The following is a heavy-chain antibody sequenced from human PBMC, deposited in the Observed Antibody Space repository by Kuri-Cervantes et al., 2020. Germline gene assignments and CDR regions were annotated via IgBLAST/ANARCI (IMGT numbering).Heavy chain of an antibody. V-gene: IGHV3-30*03. CDR1: GFTFSNYA. CDR2: ISNDGNNK. Sequence: GESLKISCVGSGFTFSNYAMTWVRQAPGKGLEWVAVISNDGNNKFYADSVKGRFTISRDNSKNTLYLQVNSLTAEDTAVYYCARWGIAAAGTRWGQGTLVTVSS. D-gene: IGHD6-13*01. CDR3: ARWGIAAAGTR. J-gene: IGHJ4*02.